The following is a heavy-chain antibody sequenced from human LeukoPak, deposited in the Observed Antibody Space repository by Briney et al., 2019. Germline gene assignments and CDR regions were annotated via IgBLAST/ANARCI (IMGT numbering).Heavy chain of an antibody. CDR3: ARVHMAYDFWSPYYYYGMDV. J-gene: IGHJ6*02. D-gene: IGHD3-3*01. Sequence: SQTLSLTCTVSGGSISSGDYYWSWIRQPPGKGLEWIGYIYYSGSTYYNPSLKSRVTISVDTSKNQFSLKLSSVPAAHTAVYYCARVHMAYDFWSPYYYYGMDVWGQGTTVTVS. CDR2: IYYSGST. V-gene: IGHV4-30-4*01. CDR1: GGSISSGDYY.